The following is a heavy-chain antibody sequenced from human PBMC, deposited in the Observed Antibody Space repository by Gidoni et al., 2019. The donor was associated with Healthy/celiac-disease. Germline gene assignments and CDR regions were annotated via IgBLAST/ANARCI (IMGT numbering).Heavy chain of an antibody. J-gene: IGHJ4*02. D-gene: IGHD5-12*01. CDR3: ARDRGDGYNYLGY. Sequence: YGAASGFTFSSYAMHWVRQAPGKGLEWVAVISYDGSNKYYADSVKGRFTISRDNSKNTLYLQMNSLRAEDTAVYYCARDRGDGYNYLGYWGQGTLGTVSS. V-gene: IGHV3-30-3*01. CDR1: GFTFSSYA. CDR2: ISYDGSNK.